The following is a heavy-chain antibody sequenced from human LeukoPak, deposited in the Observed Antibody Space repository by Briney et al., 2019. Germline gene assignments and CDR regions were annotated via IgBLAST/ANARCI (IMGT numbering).Heavy chain of an antibody. CDR1: GGSFSGYY. CDR3: ARGRYCSGGSCYAPLLRSYYYYGMHV. Sequence: SETLSLTCAVYGGSFSGYYWSWIRQPPGKGLEWIGEINHSGSTNYNPSLKSRVTISVDTSKNQFSLKLSSVTAADTAVYYCARGRYCSGGSCYAPLLRSYYYYGMHVWGQGTTGTV. D-gene: IGHD2-15*01. V-gene: IGHV4-34*01. J-gene: IGHJ6*02. CDR2: INHSGST.